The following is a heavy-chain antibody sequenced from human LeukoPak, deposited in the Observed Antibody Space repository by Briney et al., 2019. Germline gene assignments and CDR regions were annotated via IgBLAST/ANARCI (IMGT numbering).Heavy chain of an antibody. Sequence: GGSPRLSCAASGFTFSSYSMNWVRQAPGKGLEWVSSISSSSSYIYYADSVKGRFTISRDNARTSLYLQMNSLRAEDTAVYYCARGNSNYGYVLDIWGQGTMVTVSS. CDR3: ARGNSNYGYVLDI. V-gene: IGHV3-21*01. CDR2: ISSSSSYI. D-gene: IGHD4-11*01. CDR1: GFTFSSYS. J-gene: IGHJ3*02.